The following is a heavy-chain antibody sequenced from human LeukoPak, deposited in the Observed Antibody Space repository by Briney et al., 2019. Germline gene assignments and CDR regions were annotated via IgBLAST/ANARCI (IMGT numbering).Heavy chain of an antibody. CDR3: ARAYGDYEMDV. V-gene: IGHV3-30*04. J-gene: IGHJ6*02. CDR2: ISYDGSNK. CDR1: GFTFSSYA. Sequence: GRSLRLSCVASGFTFSSYAMHWVRQAPGKGLEWVAVISYDGSNKYYADSVKGRFTISRDNSKNTLYLQMNSLRAEDTAVYYCARAYGDYEMDVWGQGTTVTVSS. D-gene: IGHD4-17*01.